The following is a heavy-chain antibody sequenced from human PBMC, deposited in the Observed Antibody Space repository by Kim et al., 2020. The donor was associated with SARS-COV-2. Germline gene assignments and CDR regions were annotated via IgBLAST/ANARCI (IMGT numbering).Heavy chain of an antibody. CDR3: ARRAYSSGWWYFDY. J-gene: IGHJ4*02. CDR1: GFTLSSYW. D-gene: IGHD6-19*01. Sequence: GGSLRLSCAASGFTLSSYWMHWVRQAPGKGLVWVSRTSGDGSSTSYADSVKGRFTISRDNAKNTLYLPMNSLRVEDTAVYYCARRAYSSGWWYFDYWGQG. CDR2: TSGDGSST. V-gene: IGHV3-74*01.